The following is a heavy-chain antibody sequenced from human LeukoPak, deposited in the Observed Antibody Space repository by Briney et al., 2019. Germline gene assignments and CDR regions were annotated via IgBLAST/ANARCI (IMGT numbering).Heavy chain of an antibody. V-gene: IGHV3-7*01. D-gene: IGHD6-19*01. CDR3: AIWMYPRGWYSDYFDY. CDR2: IEQDGTDK. Sequence: PGGSLRLSCAVSGFTFCNYWMSWVRQAPGKGLEGVANIEQDGTDKYYVDSLKCRFTIPRDNAKNSLYLQINSLRSEHKAGSYFAIWMYPRGWYSDYFDYWGEGTLVTVSS. J-gene: IGHJ4*02. CDR1: GFTFCNYW.